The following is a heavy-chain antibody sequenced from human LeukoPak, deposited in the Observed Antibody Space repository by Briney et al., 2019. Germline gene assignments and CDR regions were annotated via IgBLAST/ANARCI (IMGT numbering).Heavy chain of an antibody. CDR1: GXSISSGGYY. J-gene: IGHJ6*02. CDR2: IYYSGST. CDR3: ARTLTIAAAGTFYYGMDV. V-gene: IGHV4-31*03. D-gene: IGHD6-13*01. Sequence: SETLSLTCTVSGXSISSGGYYWSWIRQHPGKGLEWIGYIYYSGSTYYNPSLESRVTISVDTSKNQFSLKLSSVTAADTAVYYCARTLTIAAAGTFYYGMDVWGQGTTVTVSS.